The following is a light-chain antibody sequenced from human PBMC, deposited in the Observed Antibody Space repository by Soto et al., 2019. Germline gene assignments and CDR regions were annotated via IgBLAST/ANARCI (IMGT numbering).Light chain of an antibody. CDR1: QSISSW. Sequence: DIQMTQSPSTLSASVGDRVTITCRASQSISSWLAWFQQKPGKAPKLLIYQASTLQSGVPSRFSGSGSGTEVTLTINSLQPDDFATYYCQQYNGYAETFGRGTKVEIE. CDR2: QAS. V-gene: IGKV1-5*03. CDR3: QQYNGYAET. J-gene: IGKJ1*01.